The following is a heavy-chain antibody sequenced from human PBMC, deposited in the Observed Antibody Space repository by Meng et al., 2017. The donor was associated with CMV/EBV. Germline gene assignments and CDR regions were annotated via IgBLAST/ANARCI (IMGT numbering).Heavy chain of an antibody. J-gene: IGHJ4*02. CDR1: GFTFSSYA. Sequence: GGSLRLSCAASGFTFSSYAMHWVRQAPGKGLEWVAVISYDGSNKYYADSVKGRFTISRDNSKNTLYLQMNSLRAEDTAVYYCTSTIGYYYDSSGYYLDYWGQGTLVTVSS. D-gene: IGHD3-22*01. CDR3: TSTIGYYYDSSGYYLDY. V-gene: IGHV3-30*04. CDR2: ISYDGSNK.